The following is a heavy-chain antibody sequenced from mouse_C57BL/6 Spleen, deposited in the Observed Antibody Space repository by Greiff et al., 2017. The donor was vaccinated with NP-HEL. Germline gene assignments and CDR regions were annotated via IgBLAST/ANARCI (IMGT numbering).Heavy chain of an antibody. CDR2: ISNLAYSI. D-gene: IGHD1-3*01. CDR3: ARHGVDYYAMDY. CDR1: GFTFSDYG. Sequence: EVKLVESGGGLVQPGGSLKLSCAASGFTFSDYGMAWVRQAPRKGPEWVAFISNLAYSIYYADTVTGRFTISRENAKNTLYLEMSSLRSEDTAMYYCARHGVDYYAMDYWGQGTSVTVSS. V-gene: IGHV5-15*01. J-gene: IGHJ4*01.